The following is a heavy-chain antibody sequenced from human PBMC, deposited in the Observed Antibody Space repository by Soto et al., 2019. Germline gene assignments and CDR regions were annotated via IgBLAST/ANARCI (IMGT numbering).Heavy chain of an antibody. J-gene: IGHJ4*02. CDR3: ARDVRRDGYNAR. V-gene: IGHV3-48*03. Sequence: PGGSLRLSCSASVFTFSSYEMNWCRQAPGKGLEWVSYISSSGSTIYYADSVKGRFTISRDNAKNSLYLQMNSLRAEDTAVYYCARDVRRDGYNARWGQGTLVTVSS. CDR2: ISSSGSTI. CDR1: VFTFSSYE. D-gene: IGHD5-12*01.